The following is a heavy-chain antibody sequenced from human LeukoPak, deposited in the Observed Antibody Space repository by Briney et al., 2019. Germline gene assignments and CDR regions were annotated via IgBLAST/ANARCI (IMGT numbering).Heavy chain of an antibody. Sequence: GGSLRLSCAASGFTFSSYGMHWVRQAPGKGLEWVAFIRYNGSNKYYADSVKGRFTISRDNSKNTLYLQMNSLRAEDTAVYYCGYGDYRAPNWFDPWGQGTLVTVSS. CDR1: GFTFSSYG. D-gene: IGHD4-17*01. J-gene: IGHJ5*02. CDR3: GYGDYRAPNWFDP. V-gene: IGHV3-30*02. CDR2: IRYNGSNK.